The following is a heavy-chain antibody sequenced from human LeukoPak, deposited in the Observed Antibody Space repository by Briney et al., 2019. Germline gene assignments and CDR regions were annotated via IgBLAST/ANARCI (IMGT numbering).Heavy chain of an antibody. CDR1: GYTFTGYF. D-gene: IGHD3-22*01. Sequence: ASVKVSCKTSGYTFTGYFMHWVRQAPGQGLEWMGWINPNSGGTNHAQKFQGRVTMTRDTSISTAYIELSRLRSDDTAVYYCARDERYDSSGYPFDYWGQGTLVTVSS. CDR2: INPNSGGT. J-gene: IGHJ4*02. CDR3: ARDERYDSSGYPFDY. V-gene: IGHV1-2*02.